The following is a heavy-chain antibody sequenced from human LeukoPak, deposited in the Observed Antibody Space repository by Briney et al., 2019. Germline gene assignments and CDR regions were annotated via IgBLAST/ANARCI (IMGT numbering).Heavy chain of an antibody. Sequence: GGSLRLSCAASGFTFSSYAMSWVRQAPGKGLEWVSAISGRGGSTYYAGSVKGRFTISRDNSKNTLYLQMNSLRAEDTAVYYCAKDGRLGYCSSTSCYNCGCWGQGTLVTVSS. CDR1: GFTFSSYA. D-gene: IGHD2-2*02. V-gene: IGHV3-23*01. CDR2: ISGRGGST. CDR3: AKDGRLGYCSSTSCYNCGC. J-gene: IGHJ4*02.